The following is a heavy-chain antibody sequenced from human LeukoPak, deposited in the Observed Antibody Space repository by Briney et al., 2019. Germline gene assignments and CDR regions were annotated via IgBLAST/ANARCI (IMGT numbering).Heavy chain of an antibody. Sequence: GGSLRLSCVASGFTFSSYGMHWVRQAPGKGLEWVAVISYDGSNKYYADSVKGRFTISRDNSKNTLYLQMNSLRAEDTAVYYCAKDWAVASSHPYYGMDVWGQGTTVTVSS. D-gene: IGHD6-19*01. CDR2: ISYDGSNK. J-gene: IGHJ6*02. V-gene: IGHV3-30*18. CDR1: GFTFSSYG. CDR3: AKDWAVASSHPYYGMDV.